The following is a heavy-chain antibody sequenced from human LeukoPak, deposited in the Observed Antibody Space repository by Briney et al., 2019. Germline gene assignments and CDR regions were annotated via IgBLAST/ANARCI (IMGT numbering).Heavy chain of an antibody. V-gene: IGHV5-51*01. CDR1: GYSFTSYW. Sequence: GESLKISCQGSGYSFTSYWIGWVRPMPGKGLEWMGIIYPGDSDTRYSPSFQGQVTISADKSISTASMELSSLKPDDTAVYHCARDSCSGGGCHYWYFDLWGRGTLVTVSS. CDR2: IYPGDSDT. CDR3: ARDSCSGGGCHYWYFDL. J-gene: IGHJ2*01. D-gene: IGHD2-15*01.